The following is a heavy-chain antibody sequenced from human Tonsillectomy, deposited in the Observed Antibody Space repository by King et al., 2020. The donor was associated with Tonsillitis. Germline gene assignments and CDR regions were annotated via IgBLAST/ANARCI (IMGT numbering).Heavy chain of an antibody. D-gene: IGHD2-15*01. CDR3: ARRPGVIVVMVAATPWAFDI. J-gene: IGHJ3*02. Sequence: LQLQESGPGLVKPSETLSLTCTVSGGSISNSSYYWGWIRQPPGKGLEWIGNIYYSGSTYYNPSLKSRVTISLDTSKNQFSLKLSSVTAADTAVYYCARRPGVIVVMVAATPWAFDIWGQGTMVTVSS. V-gene: IGHV4-39*01. CDR2: IYYSGST. CDR1: GGSISNSSYY.